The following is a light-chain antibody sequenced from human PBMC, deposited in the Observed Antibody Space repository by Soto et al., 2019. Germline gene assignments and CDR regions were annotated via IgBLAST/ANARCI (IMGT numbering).Light chain of an antibody. V-gene: IGKV1-12*01. CDR1: QDIGSW. J-gene: IGKJ5*01. CDR2: AAS. Sequence: DIQMTQSPSSVSASVGDRVTITFRASQDIGSWLAWYQQKPGKAPDLLIYAASSLQSGVPSRFYGSGSGTDFTLTISSLQPEDFATYYCQQGDSFPITFGQGTRLEIK. CDR3: QQGDSFPIT.